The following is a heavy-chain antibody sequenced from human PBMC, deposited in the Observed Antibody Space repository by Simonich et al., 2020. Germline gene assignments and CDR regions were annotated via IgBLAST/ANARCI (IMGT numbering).Heavy chain of an antibody. D-gene: IGHD6-13*01. CDR1: GFTFDDYA. CDR2: ISWISGSI. CDR3: AKDVAAAGTEYFQH. V-gene: IGHV3-9*01. J-gene: IGHJ1*01. Sequence: EVQLVESGGGLVQPGRSLRLSCAASGFTFDDYAMHWVRQAPGMGLKWVPGISWISGSIGYADSVKGRFTISRDNAKNSLYLQMNSLRAEDTVLYYCAKDVAAAGTEYFQHWGQGTLVTVSS.